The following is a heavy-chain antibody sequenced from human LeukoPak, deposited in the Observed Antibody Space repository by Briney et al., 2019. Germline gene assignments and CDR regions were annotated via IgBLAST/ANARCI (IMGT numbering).Heavy chain of an antibody. CDR1: GFNFRTYA. Sequence: GGSLRLSCVVSGFNFRTYAMSWVRQAPGKGLEWVSAISGSGDNTYYADSVRGRFTISRDNSKNTVYLQMNSLRAEDTATYYCAKVGGYSSSWGYFDYWGQGTLVTVSS. CDR2: ISGSGDNT. D-gene: IGHD6-13*01. V-gene: IGHV3-23*01. CDR3: AKVGGYSSSWGYFDY. J-gene: IGHJ4*02.